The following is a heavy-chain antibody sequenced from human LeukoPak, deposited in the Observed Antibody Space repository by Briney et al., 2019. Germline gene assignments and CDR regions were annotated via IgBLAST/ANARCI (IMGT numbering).Heavy chain of an antibody. CDR3: ARDRAIVGYSGCDHDY. D-gene: IGHD5-12*01. V-gene: IGHV1-18*01. Sequence: GASVKVSCKASGYTFTSYGISWVRQAPGQGLEWMGWISAYNGNTNYAQKLQGRVTMTTDTSTSTAYMELRSLRSDDTAVYYCARDRAIVGYSGCDHDYWGQGTLVTVSS. CDR2: ISAYNGNT. CDR1: GYTFTSYG. J-gene: IGHJ4*02.